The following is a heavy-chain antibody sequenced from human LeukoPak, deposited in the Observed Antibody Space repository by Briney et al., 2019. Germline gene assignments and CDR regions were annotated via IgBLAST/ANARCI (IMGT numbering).Heavy chain of an antibody. V-gene: IGHV4-59*12. D-gene: IGHD3-3*01. CDR2: IYYSGST. J-gene: IGHJ3*02. CDR1: GGSISSYY. CDR3: ARDPRWSVDAFDI. Sequence: SETLSLTCTVSGGSISSYYWSWIRQPPGKGLEWIGYIYYSGSTNYNPSLKSRVTISVDTSKNQFSLKLSSVTAADTAVYYCARDPRWSVDAFDIWGQGTMVTVSS.